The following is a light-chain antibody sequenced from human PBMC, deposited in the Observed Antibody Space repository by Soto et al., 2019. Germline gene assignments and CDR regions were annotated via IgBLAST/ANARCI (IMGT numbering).Light chain of an antibody. CDR2: DAS. J-gene: IGKJ1*01. V-gene: IGKV1-5*01. Sequence: DIKMTQSPPTLAASVGDRLTIACRASQRISSWLAWYQQKPGKATKRLIYDASSLESGVPARFSGRGSGTECTLTISSLQPEDFATYYCQQYNSYSVGQGTKVDIK. CDR3: QQYNSYS. CDR1: QRISSW.